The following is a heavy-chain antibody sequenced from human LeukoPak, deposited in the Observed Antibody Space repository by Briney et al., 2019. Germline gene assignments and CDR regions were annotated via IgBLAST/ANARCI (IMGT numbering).Heavy chain of an antibody. V-gene: IGHV4-39*01. D-gene: IGHD2-15*01. CDR3: ATLVVLAGTPSIDC. CDR2: IYYSGST. Sequence: SETLSLTCTVSGGSISSSSYYWGWIRQPPGKGLQWIGSIYYSGSTYYNPSLKSRVTISVDTSKNQFSLKLSSVTAADTAMYYCATLVVLAGTPSIDCWGQGTLVSVSS. CDR1: GGSISSSSYY. J-gene: IGHJ4*02.